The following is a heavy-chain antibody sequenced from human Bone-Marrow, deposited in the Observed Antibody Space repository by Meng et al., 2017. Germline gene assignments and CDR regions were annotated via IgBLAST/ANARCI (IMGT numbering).Heavy chain of an antibody. CDR3: AKDVPMGFAFDV. CDR1: GFTFSSYV. Sequence: GESLKISCAASGFTFSSYVMSWVRQAPGKGLEWVSTLTSSGGATYYSDSVKGRFTISRDNSKNTLYLQMNSLRAEDTAVYSCAKDVPMGFAFDVWGQGTMVTVSS. J-gene: IGHJ3*01. CDR2: LTSSGGAT. D-gene: IGHD3-10*01. V-gene: IGHV3-23*01.